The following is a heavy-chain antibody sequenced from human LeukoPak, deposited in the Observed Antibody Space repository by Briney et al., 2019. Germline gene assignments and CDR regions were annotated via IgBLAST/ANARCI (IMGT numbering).Heavy chain of an antibody. CDR2: ISSSSGYM. Sequence: GGSLRLSCAASGFTFSTYTMNWVRQAPGKGLEWVSSISSSSGYMYYADSVKGRFTISRDNSNNALYLQMNSLRAEDTAVYYCARARRCGLNDDYGGCFDSWGQGTLVTVSS. CDR3: ARARRCGLNDDYGGCFDS. D-gene: IGHD4-23*01. J-gene: IGHJ4*02. V-gene: IGHV3-21*04. CDR1: GFTFSTYT.